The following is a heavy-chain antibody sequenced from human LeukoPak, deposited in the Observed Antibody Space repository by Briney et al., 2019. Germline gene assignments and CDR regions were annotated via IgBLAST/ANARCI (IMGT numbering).Heavy chain of an antibody. D-gene: IGHD6-19*01. Sequence: PGGPLRLSCAASGFTFSSYEMNWVRQAPGKGLEWVSYISSSGSTIYYADSVKGRFTISRDNAKNSLYLQMNSLRAEDTAVYYCARDMGIAVAGLDYWGQGTLVTVSS. CDR2: ISSSGSTI. CDR1: GFTFSSYE. V-gene: IGHV3-48*03. CDR3: ARDMGIAVAGLDY. J-gene: IGHJ4*02.